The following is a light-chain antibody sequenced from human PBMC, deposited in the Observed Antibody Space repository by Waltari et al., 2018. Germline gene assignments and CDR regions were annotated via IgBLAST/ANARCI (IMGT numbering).Light chain of an antibody. J-gene: IGLJ3*02. CDR1: SGHSSNI. Sequence: QLVLTQSPSVSASLGASIKLTCTLSSGHSSNIIAWLQQQPEQGPRYLMKVNSDGTHSKGDEIPDRFSGSSSGAERYLTISNLQSEDEADYYCQTGGHGTWVFGGGTKVTVL. V-gene: IGLV4-69*01. CDR2: VNSDGTH. CDR3: QTGGHGTWV.